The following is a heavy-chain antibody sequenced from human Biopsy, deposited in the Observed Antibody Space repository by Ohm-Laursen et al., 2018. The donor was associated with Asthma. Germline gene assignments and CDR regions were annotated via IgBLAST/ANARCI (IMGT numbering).Heavy chain of an antibody. CDR1: GFTFRNFG. J-gene: IGHJ4*02. V-gene: IGHV3-30*03. CDR3: VRWRSGYPDHYSDF. CDR2: ISSDVRE. Sequence: SLRLSCAVSGFTFRNFGMHWVRQAPGKGLEWVALISSDVREWYADSVKGRFTISRDNSKNTLDLQMNSLRGDDTAVYYCVRWRSGYPDHYSDFWGLGTLVTVSS. D-gene: IGHD2-21*01.